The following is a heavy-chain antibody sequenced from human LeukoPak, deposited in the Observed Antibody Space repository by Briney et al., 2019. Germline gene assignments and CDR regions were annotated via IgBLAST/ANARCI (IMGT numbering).Heavy chain of an antibody. Sequence: SETLSLTCTVSGASISSYYWSWIRQPPGKGLEWLGYIYYRGSTNYNPPLKSRVTISVDTSKNQFSLKLRSVTAADTALYFCARGLVLATDDAFDIWGQGTLVTVSS. V-gene: IGHV4-59*01. CDR2: IYYRGST. CDR3: ARGLVLATDDAFDI. CDR1: GASISSYY. J-gene: IGHJ3*02. D-gene: IGHD5-12*01.